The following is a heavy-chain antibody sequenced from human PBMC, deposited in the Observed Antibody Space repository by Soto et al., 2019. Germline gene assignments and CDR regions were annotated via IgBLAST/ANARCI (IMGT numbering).Heavy chain of an antibody. CDR1: GFTFSSYA. CDR3: AADYYYYYGMDV. CDR2: ISYDGSNK. J-gene: IGHJ6*02. D-gene: IGHD6-13*01. V-gene: IGHV3-30-3*01. Sequence: GGSLRLSCAASGFTFSSYAMHWVRQAPGKGLEWVAVISYDGSNKYYADSVKGRFTISRDNSKNTLYLQMNSLRAEDTAVYYCAADYYYYYGMDVWGQGTTVTVSS.